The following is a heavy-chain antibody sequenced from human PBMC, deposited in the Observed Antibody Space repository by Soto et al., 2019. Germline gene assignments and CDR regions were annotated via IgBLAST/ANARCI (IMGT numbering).Heavy chain of an antibody. CDR2: ISGSGGST. D-gene: IGHD3-3*01. CDR1: GFTFSSYA. V-gene: IGHV3-23*01. J-gene: IGHJ3*02. CDR3: AKPLYDFWSGPDAFDI. Sequence: EVQLWESGGGLVQPGGSLRLSCAASGFTFSSYAMSWVRQAPVKGLEWVSAISGSGGSTSYADSVKGRFTISRDNSKNTLYLQMNSLRAEDTAVYYCAKPLYDFWSGPDAFDIWGQGTMVTVSP.